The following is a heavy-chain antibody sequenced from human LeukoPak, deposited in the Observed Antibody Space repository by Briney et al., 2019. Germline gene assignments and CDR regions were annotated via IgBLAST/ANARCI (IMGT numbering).Heavy chain of an antibody. D-gene: IGHD3-22*01. CDR1: GLTFSSYW. Sequence: GGSLRLSCAASGLTFSSYWMHWVRQAPGKGLVWVSRINSDGSSTSYADSVKGRFTISRDNSKNTLYLQMNSLRAEDTAVYYCARGSTNYYDSSGYYPAWGQGTLVTVSS. V-gene: IGHV3-74*01. CDR3: ARGSTNYYDSSGYYPA. CDR2: INSDGSST. J-gene: IGHJ4*02.